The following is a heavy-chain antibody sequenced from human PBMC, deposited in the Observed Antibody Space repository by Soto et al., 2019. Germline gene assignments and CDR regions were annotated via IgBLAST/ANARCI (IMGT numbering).Heavy chain of an antibody. CDR2: ISYDGRNK. D-gene: IGHD6-19*01. Sequence: QVQLVESGGGVVQPGRSLRLSCAASGFTFSSYGMHWVRQAPGKGLEWVAVISYDGRNKYYADSVKGRFTISRDNSKNTLYLQMNSLRAEGKAVYYCAKDRVAVAGTPFSYFDYWGQGTLVTVSS. CDR1: GFTFSSYG. J-gene: IGHJ4*02. CDR3: AKDRVAVAGTPFSYFDY. V-gene: IGHV3-30*18.